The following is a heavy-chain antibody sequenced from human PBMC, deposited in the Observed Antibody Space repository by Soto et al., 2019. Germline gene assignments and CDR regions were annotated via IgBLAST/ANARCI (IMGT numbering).Heavy chain of an antibody. J-gene: IGHJ4*02. D-gene: IGHD3-22*01. Sequence: RASVKVSCKVSGYTLTELSMHWVRQAPGKGLEWMGGFDPEDGETIYAQKFQGRVTMTEDTSTDTAYMELSSLRSEDTAVYYCATPNYYDSSSFDYWGQGTLVTVSS. V-gene: IGHV1-24*01. CDR3: ATPNYYDSSSFDY. CDR1: GYTLTELS. CDR2: FDPEDGET.